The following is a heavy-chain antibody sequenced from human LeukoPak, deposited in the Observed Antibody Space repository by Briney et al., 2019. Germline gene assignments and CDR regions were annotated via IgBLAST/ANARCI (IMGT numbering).Heavy chain of an antibody. J-gene: IGHJ5*02. D-gene: IGHD3-22*01. CDR3: ARVYDYYDSSGFDP. Sequence: ASVKVSCKASGYTFTSYGISWVRQAPGQGLEWMGWISAYNSNTNYAQKLQGRVTMTTDTSTSTAYMELRSLRSDDTAVYYCARVYDYYDSSGFDPWGQGTLVTVSS. CDR1: GYTFTSYG. CDR2: ISAYNSNT. V-gene: IGHV1-18*01.